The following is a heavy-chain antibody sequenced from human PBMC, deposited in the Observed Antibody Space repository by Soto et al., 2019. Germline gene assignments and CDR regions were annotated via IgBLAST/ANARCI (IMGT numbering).Heavy chain of an antibody. CDR3: ARNRFYYYYGMDV. Sequence: SETLSLTCAVYGGSFSGYYWSWIRQPPGKGLEWIGEINHSGSTNYNPSLKSRVTISVDTSKSQFSLKLSSVTAADTAVYYCARNRFYYYYGMDVWGQGTTVTVSS. CDR2: INHSGST. J-gene: IGHJ6*02. V-gene: IGHV4-34*01. CDR1: GGSFSGYY.